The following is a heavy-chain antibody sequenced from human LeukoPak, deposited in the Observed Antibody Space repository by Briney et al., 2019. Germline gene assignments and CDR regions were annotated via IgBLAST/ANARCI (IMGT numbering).Heavy chain of an antibody. J-gene: IGHJ3*02. D-gene: IGHD1-14*01. CDR1: GYTFTGYY. CDR2: INPNSGGT. V-gene: IGHV1-2*02. Sequence: ASVKVSCKASGYTFTGYYMHWVRQAPGQGLEWMGWINPNSGGTNYAQKFQGRVTMTRDTSISTAYMELSRLRSDDTAVYYCARPRTRTGAFDIWGQGTMVTVSS. CDR3: ARPRTRTGAFDI.